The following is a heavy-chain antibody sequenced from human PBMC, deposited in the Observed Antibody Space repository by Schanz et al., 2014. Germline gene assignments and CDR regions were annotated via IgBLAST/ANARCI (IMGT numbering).Heavy chain of an antibody. V-gene: IGHV3-30*02. Sequence: QVQLVESGGGVAQPGGSLRLSCAASGFSFSGYGMHWVRQAPGKGLEWVAYIRFDASAKYYGDSVEGRFTISRDNAKNTLYLQMNSLRPEDTAVYYCARDRQQLVGRIGYYYGMDVWGQGTTVTVSS. CDR1: GFSFSGYG. J-gene: IGHJ6*02. D-gene: IGHD6-13*01. CDR2: IRFDASAK. CDR3: ARDRQQLVGRIGYYYGMDV.